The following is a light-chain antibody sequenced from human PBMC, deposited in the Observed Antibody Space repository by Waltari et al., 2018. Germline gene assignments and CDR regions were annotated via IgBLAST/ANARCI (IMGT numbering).Light chain of an antibody. J-gene: IGLJ2*01. CDR3: QSYDTSLSVV. V-gene: IGLV1-40*01. Sequence: QSVLTQPPSVSGAPGQRVSISCTGSGSNLGAGYDVHWYQQHPGKALQLPIYGTSPRPRGVPDRSFGSQDGTSASLAITALPADDEAEYYCQSYDTSLSVVFGGGTKLTVL. CDR2: GTS. CDR1: GSNLGAGYD.